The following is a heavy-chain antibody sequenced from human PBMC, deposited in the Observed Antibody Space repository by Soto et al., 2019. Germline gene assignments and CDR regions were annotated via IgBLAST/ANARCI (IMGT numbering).Heavy chain of an antibody. V-gene: IGHV3-23*01. CDR3: ARSRRTYGDYYDL. CDR1: GFTFSTYA. J-gene: IGHJ4*02. Sequence: EVQLLESGGGLVQPGGSLRLSCEASGFTFSTYAMTWVRQAPGKGLEWVSSVRDSGANTYYADSVKGRFTISRDNSKNTVYLQMNSLRSNDTALYYCARSRRTYGDYYDLWGQGTVVTVSS. D-gene: IGHD4-17*01. CDR2: VRDSGANT.